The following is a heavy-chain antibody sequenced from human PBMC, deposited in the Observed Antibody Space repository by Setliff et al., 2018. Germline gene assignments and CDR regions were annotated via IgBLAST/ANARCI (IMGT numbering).Heavy chain of an antibody. CDR3: RFWSYVYKNDY. CDR1: GVTIGGNNYYY. V-gene: IGHV4-39*07. Sequence: SETLSLTCTLSGVTIGGNNYYYWAWIRQPPGKGLEWIGTISYSGGVFYNPSLKRRVTISVDTTKNQFSLQLNSVTAADTAVYYCRFWSYVYKNDYWAQGALVTVSS. CDR2: ISYSGGV. J-gene: IGHJ4*02. D-gene: IGHD3-16*01.